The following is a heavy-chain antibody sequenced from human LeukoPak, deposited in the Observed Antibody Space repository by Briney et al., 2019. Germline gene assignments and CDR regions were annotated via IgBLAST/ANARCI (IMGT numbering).Heavy chain of an antibody. V-gene: IGHV3-30-3*01. CDR3: ARPQSRYCSGGSCPGGGMDV. J-gene: IGHJ6*02. D-gene: IGHD2-15*01. Sequence: GGSLRLSCAASGFTFSSYAMHWVRQAPGKGLEWVAVISYDGSNKYYADFVKGRFTISRDNSKNTLYLQMNSLRAEDTAVYYCARPQSRYCSGGSCPGGGMDVWGQGTTVTVSS. CDR2: ISYDGSNK. CDR1: GFTFSSYA.